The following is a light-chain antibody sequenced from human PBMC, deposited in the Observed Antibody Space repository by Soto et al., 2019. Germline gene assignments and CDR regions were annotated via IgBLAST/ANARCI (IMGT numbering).Light chain of an antibody. CDR2: GAS. J-gene: IGKJ1*01. CDR3: LQYGHWRT. Sequence: EIVVTQSPATLSVSPGERVTLSCRVGQNIGTSLAWYQHKPGQLPRLLIYGASTRATGIPARFSGSGSGTEFTLTISSLQSEDFAVYYCLQYGHWRTFGQGTKVE. V-gene: IGKV3-15*01. CDR1: QNIGTS.